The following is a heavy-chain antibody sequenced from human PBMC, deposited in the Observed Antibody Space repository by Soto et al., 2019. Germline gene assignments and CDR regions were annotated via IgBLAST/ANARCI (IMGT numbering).Heavy chain of an antibody. CDR2: IYSGGRT. Sequence: GGSLRLSCAASGFTVSDNYMSWVRQAPGKGLEWVSLIYSGGRTFYADSVKGRFTIPRDTNTVYLQMNSLRAEDTAIYYCARGFGWVDVWGQGTTVTVSS. D-gene: IGHD3-10*01. CDR1: GFTVSDNY. CDR3: ARGFGWVDV. V-gene: IGHV3-66*01. J-gene: IGHJ6*02.